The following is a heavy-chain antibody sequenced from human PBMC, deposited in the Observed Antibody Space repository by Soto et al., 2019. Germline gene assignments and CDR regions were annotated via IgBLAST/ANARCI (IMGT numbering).Heavy chain of an antibody. J-gene: IGHJ4*02. V-gene: IGHV1-18*01. CDR3: ARDLTPGVVDH. CDR1: GYTFTSYG. CDR2: ISAYNGNT. D-gene: IGHD3-22*01. Sequence: ASVKVSCKASGYTFTSYGISRVRQAPGQGLEWMGWISAYNGNTKYAQKLQGRVTMTTDTSTSTAYMELRSLRSDDTAVYYCARDLTPGVVDHWGQGTLVTVSS.